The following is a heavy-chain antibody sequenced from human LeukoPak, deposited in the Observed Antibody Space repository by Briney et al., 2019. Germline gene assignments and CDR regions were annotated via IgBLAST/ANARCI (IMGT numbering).Heavy chain of an antibody. D-gene: IGHD3-10*01. CDR1: GGSIGSYY. V-gene: IGHV3-66*02. Sequence: ETLSLTCTVSGGSIGSYYWSWVRQAPGKGLEWVSVIYSGGSTYYADSVKGRFTISRDNSKNTLYLQMDSLRPEDTTVYYCAKGVLTMVRGVIRELNYYGMDAWGQGTTVTVSS. J-gene: IGHJ6*02. CDR2: IYSGGST. CDR3: AKGVLTMVRGVIRELNYYGMDA.